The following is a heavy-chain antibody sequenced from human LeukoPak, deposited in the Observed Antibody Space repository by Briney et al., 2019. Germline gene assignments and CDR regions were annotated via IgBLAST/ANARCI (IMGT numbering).Heavy chain of an antibody. D-gene: IGHD3-22*01. V-gene: IGHV1-2*02. Sequence: PGESLKVSCKASGYSFTGYFIHWVRQAPGQGLEWMGCIDPNSGDTKYAQKFQGRVSMPRDTSTRTAYMELSRLRSDDTAVYFCARSGSTGYSLDYWGQGTLVTVSS. J-gene: IGHJ4*02. CDR1: GYSFTGYF. CDR2: IDPNSGDT. CDR3: ARSGSTGYSLDY.